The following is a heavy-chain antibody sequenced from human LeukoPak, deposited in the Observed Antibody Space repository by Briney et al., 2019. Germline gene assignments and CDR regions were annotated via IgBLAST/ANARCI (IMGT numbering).Heavy chain of an antibody. CDR2: ISYDGSNK. CDR1: GFTVSSNY. D-gene: IGHD6-19*01. V-gene: IGHV3-30*18. J-gene: IGHJ4*02. Sequence: GGSLRLSCAASGFTVSSNYMSWVRQAPGKGLEWVAVISYDGSNKYYADSVKGRFTISRDNSKNTLYLQMNSLRAEDTAVYYCAKDRIAVAGTFDYWGQGTLVTVSS. CDR3: AKDRIAVAGTFDY.